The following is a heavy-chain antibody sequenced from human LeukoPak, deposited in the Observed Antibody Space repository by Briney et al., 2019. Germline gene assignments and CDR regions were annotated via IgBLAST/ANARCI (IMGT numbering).Heavy chain of an antibody. D-gene: IGHD7-27*01. J-gene: IGHJ4*02. CDR1: GYPISSGYY. Sequence: PSETLSLPCSVSGYPISSGYYWGWIRQPPGKGLGWIGSIYQGGSTYSNPYLTSRVTISEDTSKNQCYMKLRSVTAADPAVYYCARLAWGRLHYWPQGPPVTVPT. V-gene: IGHV4-38-2*02. CDR2: IYQGGST. CDR3: ARLAWGRLHY.